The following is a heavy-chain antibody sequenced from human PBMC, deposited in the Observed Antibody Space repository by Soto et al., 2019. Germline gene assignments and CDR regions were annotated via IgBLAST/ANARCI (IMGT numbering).Heavy chain of an antibody. CDR3: ARMRGLGEISPYFDS. J-gene: IGHJ4*02. Sequence: QVQLQESGPGLVKPSETLSLTCSISGGSISDYQWSWIRQPPGKGLEWIGYIYYSGRTNYNPSLKSRVTISLVTSTKQFSLRLRSVTAADTAVYYCARMRGLGEISPYFDSWGQGALVTVSS. CDR1: GGSISDYQ. D-gene: IGHD3-16*02. V-gene: IGHV4-59*01. CDR2: IYYSGRT.